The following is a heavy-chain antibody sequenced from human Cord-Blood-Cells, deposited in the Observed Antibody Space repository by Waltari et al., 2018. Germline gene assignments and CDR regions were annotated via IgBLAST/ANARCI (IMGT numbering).Heavy chain of an antibody. CDR2: INAGNGNT. J-gene: IGHJ4*02. D-gene: IGHD6-6*01. Sequence: QVQLVQSGAEVKKLGASVKVSCKASGYTFTSYAKHRVRQAPGQRLDWMGWINAGNGNTKYSQKFQGRVTITRDTSASTAYMELSSLRSEDTAVYYCARDPSSSSFDYWGQGTLVTVSS. V-gene: IGHV1-3*01. CDR1: GYTFTSYA. CDR3: ARDPSSSSFDY.